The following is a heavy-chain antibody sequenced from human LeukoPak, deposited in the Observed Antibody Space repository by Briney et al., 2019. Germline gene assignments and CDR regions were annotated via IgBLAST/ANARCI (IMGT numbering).Heavy chain of an antibody. CDR3: ARGGPLTMTVVVIFSIDY. CDR1: GFTFSSYA. D-gene: IGHD3-22*01. J-gene: IGHJ4*02. Sequence: GGSLRLSRAASGFTFSSYAMHWVRQAPGKGLEWVAVISYDGSNKYYADSVKGRFTISRDNSKNTLYLQMNSLRAEDTAVYYCARGGPLTMTVVVIFSIDYWGQGTLVTVSS. V-gene: IGHV3-30*04. CDR2: ISYDGSNK.